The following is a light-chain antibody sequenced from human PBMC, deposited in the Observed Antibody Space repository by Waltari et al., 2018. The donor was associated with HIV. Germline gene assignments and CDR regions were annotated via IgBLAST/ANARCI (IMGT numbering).Light chain of an antibody. CDR1: SGSVSTSYY. CDR3: VLYMGSGSCM. V-gene: IGLV8-61*01. J-gene: IGLJ3*02. Sequence: QTVVTQEPSFSVSPGGTVTLTCGLSSGSVSTSYYPSWYQQTPGQAPRTLIYSTNTRSSGVPVRFSGSILGNKAALTITGAQADDESDYYCVLYMGSGSCMFGGGTKLTVL. CDR2: STN.